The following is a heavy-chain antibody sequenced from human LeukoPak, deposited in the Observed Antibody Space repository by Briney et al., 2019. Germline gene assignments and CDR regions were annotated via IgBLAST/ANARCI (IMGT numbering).Heavy chain of an antibody. CDR2: INNDGSGT. Sequence: GGSLRLSCAASGFTFSSYWMHWVRQAPGKGPVWVSRINNDGSGTAYADSVKGRFTISRDDAKNTLYLQMNSLRAEDTAVYYCVRGGESTWSWGQGTLVTVSS. J-gene: IGHJ5*02. CDR1: GFTFSSYW. V-gene: IGHV3-74*01. D-gene: IGHD2-15*01. CDR3: VRGGESTWS.